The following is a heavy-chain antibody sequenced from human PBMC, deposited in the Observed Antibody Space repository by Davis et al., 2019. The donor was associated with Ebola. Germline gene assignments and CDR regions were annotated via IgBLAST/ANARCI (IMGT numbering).Heavy chain of an antibody. J-gene: IGHJ4*02. CDR3: ARDGRYCTGGVCYTPFDS. V-gene: IGHV3-48*02. Sequence: GESLKISCAASGFTFKTYAMSWVRQAPGKGLEWVSYISSRSSTIYFADSVRGRFTISRDNAKNSLYLQMNSLRDEDTAVYYCARDGRYCTGGVCYTPFDSWGQGTLVTVSS. D-gene: IGHD2-8*02. CDR1: GFTFKTYA. CDR2: ISSRSSTI.